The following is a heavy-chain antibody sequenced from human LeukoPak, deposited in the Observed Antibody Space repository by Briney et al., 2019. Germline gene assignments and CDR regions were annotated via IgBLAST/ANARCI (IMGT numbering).Heavy chain of an antibody. Sequence: SETLSLTCTVSGGSVSSGSCYWSCIRQAPGKGLEWIGYNCYNGSTNYTPSLKSRVTISVATSKNQFSLKLSSVTAADTAVDYCARVGAAAGSLDDWSQGTLVTVSA. CDR2: NCYNGST. V-gene: IGHV4-61*01. CDR1: GGSVSSGSCY. J-gene: IGHJ4*02. CDR3: ARVGAAAGSLDD. D-gene: IGHD6-13*01.